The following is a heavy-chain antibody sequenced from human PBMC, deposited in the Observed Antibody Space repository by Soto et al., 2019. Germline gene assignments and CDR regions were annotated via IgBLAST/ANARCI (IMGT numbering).Heavy chain of an antibody. J-gene: IGHJ4*02. D-gene: IGHD4-17*01. CDR2: ISWNSDRI. Sequence: EVQLVESGGGLVQPGRSLRLSCVASGFTFDDYAMHWVRQAPGQGLEWVSGISWNSDRIFYADSVKGRFTISRDNAKNSLYLQMNSLRTEDTALYYCAKALGHTVPTSAFDSWGQGTLVTVSS. V-gene: IGHV3-9*01. CDR1: GFTFDDYA. CDR3: AKALGHTVPTSAFDS.